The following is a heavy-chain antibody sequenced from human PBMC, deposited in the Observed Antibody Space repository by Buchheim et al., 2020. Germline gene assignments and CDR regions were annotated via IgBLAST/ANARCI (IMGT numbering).Heavy chain of an antibody. CDR2: ISGSGSHT. V-gene: IGHV3-23*04. Sequence: EVHLVESGGGLVQPGGSLRLSCAASGFTFSNYAMRWVRQAPGKGLEWVSAISGSGSHTYYADSVKGRFSFSRDNSNHTLHLQLHSLRVEDTAVYYCAKGSAYGGREGYFDYWGQGTL. CDR1: GFTFSNYA. D-gene: IGHD4-23*01. CDR3: AKGSAYGGREGYFDY. J-gene: IGHJ4*02.